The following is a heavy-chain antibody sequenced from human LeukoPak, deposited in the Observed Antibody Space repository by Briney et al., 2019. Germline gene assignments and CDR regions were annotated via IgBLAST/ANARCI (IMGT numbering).Heavy chain of an antibody. D-gene: IGHD3-9*01. Sequence: PSETLSLTCAVYGGSFSGYYWSWIRQPPGKGLDWIGEINHSGSTNYNPSLKSRVTISVDTSKNQFSLKLTSVTAADTAVYYCARTEYDILTGDLFAFDIWGQGTLVTVSS. V-gene: IGHV4-34*01. CDR1: GGSFSGYY. CDR3: ARTEYDILTGDLFAFDI. J-gene: IGHJ3*02. CDR2: INHSGST.